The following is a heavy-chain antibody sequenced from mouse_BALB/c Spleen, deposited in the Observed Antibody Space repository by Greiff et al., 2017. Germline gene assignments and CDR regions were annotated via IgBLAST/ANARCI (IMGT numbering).Heavy chain of an antibody. V-gene: IGHV1-62-3*01. CDR3: ARASYEGYDGFAY. J-gene: IGHJ3*01. CDR2: IDPASSET. Sequence: QVQLQQSGPELVKPGASVKLSCTASGYTFTSYWMHWVQQRPGQGLEWIGMIDPASSETRLNEKFKDKATLNVDKSSNTAYMQLSSLTSEDSAVYYCARASYEGYDGFAYWGQGTLVTVSA. CDR1: GYTFTSYW. D-gene: IGHD2-9*01.